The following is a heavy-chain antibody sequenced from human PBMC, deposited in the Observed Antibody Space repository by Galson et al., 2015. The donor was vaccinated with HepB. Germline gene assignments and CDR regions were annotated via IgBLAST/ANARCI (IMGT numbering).Heavy chain of an antibody. D-gene: IGHD3-3*01. CDR1: GGTFSSYA. Sequence: SCKASGGTFSSYAISWVRQAPEQGLEWMGGIIPIFGTANYAQKFQGRVTITADESTSTAYMELSSLRSEDTAVYYCARGNGRAIFDYYYYYMDVWGKGTTVTVSS. J-gene: IGHJ6*03. V-gene: IGHV1-69*01. CDR2: IIPIFGTA. CDR3: ARGNGRAIFDYYYYYMDV.